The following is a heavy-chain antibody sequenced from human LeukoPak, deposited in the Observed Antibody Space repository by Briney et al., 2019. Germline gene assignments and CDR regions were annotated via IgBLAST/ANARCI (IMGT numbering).Heavy chain of an antibody. V-gene: IGHV4-59*01. CDR3: ARVVWYCSSTSCYTFDY. D-gene: IGHD2-2*02. Sequence: SETLSLTCTVSGGSISSYYWSWIRQPPGKGLEWIGYIYCSGSTNYNPSLKSRVTISVDTSKNQFSLKLSSVTAADTAVYYCARVVWYCSSTSCYTFDYWGQGTLVTVSS. CDR1: GGSISSYY. CDR2: IYCSGST. J-gene: IGHJ4*02.